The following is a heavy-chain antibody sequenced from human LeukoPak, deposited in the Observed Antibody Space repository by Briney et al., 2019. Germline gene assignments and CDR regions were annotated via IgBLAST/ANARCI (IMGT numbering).Heavy chain of an antibody. CDR3: ARDRYSYGCCGMDV. J-gene: IGHJ6*02. CDR2: IYYRGST. D-gene: IGHD5-18*01. V-gene: IGHV4-59*01. Sequence: SETLSLTCTVSGGSISSYYWSWIRQPPGKGRGGIGYIYYRGSTNYNPSLKSRVTISVDTSKNQFSLKLSSVTAADTAVYYCARDRYSYGCCGMDVWGQGTTVTVSS. CDR1: GGSISSYY.